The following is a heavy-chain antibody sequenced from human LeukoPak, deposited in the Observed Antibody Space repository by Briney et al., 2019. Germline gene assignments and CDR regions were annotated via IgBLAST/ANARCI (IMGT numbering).Heavy chain of an antibody. CDR3: ARQTGSGLFILP. J-gene: IGHJ4*02. Sequence: CLWIRQPAGKGLEWIGRIYTTGITIYNPSLKSQVSISIDTSKNQFSLRLTSVTAADAAVYYCARQTGSGLFILPGGQGTLVTVSS. D-gene: IGHD3/OR15-3a*01. CDR2: IYTTGIT. V-gene: IGHV4-61*02.